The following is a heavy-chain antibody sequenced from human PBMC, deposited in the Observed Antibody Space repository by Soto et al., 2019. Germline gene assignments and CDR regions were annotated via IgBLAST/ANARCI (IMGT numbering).Heavy chain of an antibody. CDR1: GGSISSYY. J-gene: IGHJ4*02. V-gene: IGHV4-59*12. CDR2: IYYSGST. D-gene: IGHD2-21*02. Sequence: SETLSLTCTVSGGSISSYYWSWIRQPPGKGLEWIGYIYYSGSTYYNPSLKSRVTISVDTSKNQFSLKLSSVTAADTAVYYCARVLGGYSALDYWGQGTLVTVSS. CDR3: ARVLGGYSALDY.